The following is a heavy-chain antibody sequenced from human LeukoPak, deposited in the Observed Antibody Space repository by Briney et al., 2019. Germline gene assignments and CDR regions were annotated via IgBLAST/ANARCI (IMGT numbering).Heavy chain of an antibody. D-gene: IGHD2-21*02. J-gene: IGHJ4*02. V-gene: IGHV3-48*04. CDR3: ARRATHCGGDCYTYDY. CDR1: GFTFSSYS. CDR2: ISSSSSTI. Sequence: SGGSLRLSCAASGFTFSSYSMNWVRQAPGKGLEWVSYISSSSSTIYYADSVKGRFTISRDNAKNSLYLQMNSLRAEDTAVYYCARRATHCGGDCYTYDYWGQGTLVTVSS.